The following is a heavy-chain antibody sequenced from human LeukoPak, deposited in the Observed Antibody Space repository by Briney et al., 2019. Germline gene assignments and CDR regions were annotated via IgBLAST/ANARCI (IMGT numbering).Heavy chain of an antibody. CDR2: SNGGIT. CDR1: GFTFSSYA. V-gene: IGHV3-64*01. Sequence: GRSLRLSCAASGFTFSSYAMHWVRQAPGKGLEYVSASNGGITYYANSVEGRFTISRDNSKNTLYLQMGSLRAEDMAVYYCARDQLLLSYYYGMDVWGQGTTVTVSS. D-gene: IGHD2-2*01. CDR3: ARDQLLLSYYYGMDV. J-gene: IGHJ6*02.